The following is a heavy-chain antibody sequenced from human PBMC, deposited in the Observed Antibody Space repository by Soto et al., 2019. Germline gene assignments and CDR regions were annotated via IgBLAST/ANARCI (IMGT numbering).Heavy chain of an antibody. V-gene: IGHV3-30*18. CDR1: VFNFDNYG. Sequence: WGSLRLSCQASVFNFDNYGMHWGRQAPGKGLEWVAVITYDGSFQYYADSVKGRFTISRDNSKNTLSLHLNTLKPEDTAVYHCAKDRVGGTFYTPLAFWGQGTLVTVSS. CDR3: AKDRVGGTFYTPLAF. D-gene: IGHD1-7*01. CDR2: ITYDGSFQ. J-gene: IGHJ4*02.